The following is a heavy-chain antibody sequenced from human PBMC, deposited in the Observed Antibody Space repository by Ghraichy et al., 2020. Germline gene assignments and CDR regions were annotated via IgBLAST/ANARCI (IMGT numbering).Heavy chain of an antibody. Sequence: GESLNISCAASGFTFSSYSMNWVRQAPGKGLEWVSSISSSSSYIYYADSVKGRFTISRDNAKNSLYLQMNSLRAEDTAVYYCARDTSGDAGDYWGQGTLVTVSS. D-gene: IGHD5-12*01. J-gene: IGHJ4*02. CDR2: ISSSSSYI. V-gene: IGHV3-21*01. CDR3: ARDTSGDAGDY. CDR1: GFTFSSYS.